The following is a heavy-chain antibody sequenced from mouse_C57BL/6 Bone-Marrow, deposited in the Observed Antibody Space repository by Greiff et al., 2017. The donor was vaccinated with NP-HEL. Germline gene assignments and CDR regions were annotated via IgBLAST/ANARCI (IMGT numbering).Heavy chain of an antibody. Sequence: EVKLQESGGGLVQPGESLKLSCESNEYEFPSHDMSWVRKTPETRLELVAAINSDGGSTYYPDTMERRFIISRDNTKKTLYLQMSRLRSEDTALYYCARHAGLAWFAYWGQGTLVTVSA. D-gene: IGHD3-1*01. J-gene: IGHJ3*01. V-gene: IGHV5-2*01. CDR1: EYEFPSHD. CDR2: INSDGGST. CDR3: ARHAGLAWFAY.